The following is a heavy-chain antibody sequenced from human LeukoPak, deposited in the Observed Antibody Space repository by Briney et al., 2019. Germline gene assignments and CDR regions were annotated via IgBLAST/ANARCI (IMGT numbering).Heavy chain of an antibody. CDR3: ARDPEAYCGGDCYSNAFDI. J-gene: IGHJ3*02. Sequence: GGSLRLSCAASGFTFSSSAMSWVRQAPGKGLEWVSAISNNGGYTYYADSVQGRFTISRDNSKSTLCLQMNSLRAEDTAVYYCARDPEAYCGGDCYSNAFDIWGQGTMVTVSS. D-gene: IGHD2-21*02. V-gene: IGHV3-23*01. CDR2: ISNNGGYT. CDR1: GFTFSSSA.